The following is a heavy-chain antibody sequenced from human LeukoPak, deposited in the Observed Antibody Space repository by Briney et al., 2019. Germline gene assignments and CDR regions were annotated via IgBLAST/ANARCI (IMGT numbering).Heavy chain of an antibody. CDR3: ARLAVAGFFDY. V-gene: IGHV4-59*01. D-gene: IGHD6-19*01. Sequence: ETLSLTCTVSGGSISSYYWSWVRQPPGKRMEWIGYIYYSGSTNYNPSLKSRVTISVDTSKNQFSLKLSSVTAADTAVYYCARLAVAGFFDYWGQGTLVTVSS. CDR1: GGSISSYY. CDR2: IYYSGST. J-gene: IGHJ4*02.